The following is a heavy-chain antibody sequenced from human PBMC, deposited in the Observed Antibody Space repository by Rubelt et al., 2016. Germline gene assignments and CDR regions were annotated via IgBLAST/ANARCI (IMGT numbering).Heavy chain of an antibody. D-gene: IGHD3-10*01. V-gene: IGHV1-18*01. CDR2: ISAYTGNT. CDR3: ARDPLPVRGGIMTPTH. J-gene: IGHJ4*02. CDR1: GYTFTSYG. Sequence: QVQLVQSGAEVKKPGASVKVSCKASGYTFTSYGISWVRQAPGQGLEWLGWISAYTGNTNYAQKLQGRVTMTTDTSTSTAYMELRSLRSDDTAVYYCARDPLPVRGGIMTPTHWGQGTLVTVSS.